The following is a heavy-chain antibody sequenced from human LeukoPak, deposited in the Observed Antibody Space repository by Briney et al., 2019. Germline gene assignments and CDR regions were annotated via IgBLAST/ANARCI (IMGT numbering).Heavy chain of an antibody. CDR2: MNPHTGHT. CDR3: ARADFWSGYSNYYYMDV. V-gene: IGHV1-8*03. Sequence: ASVKVSCKASGYTFLNYDINWVRQATGQGLEWMGWMNPHTGHTGYAQKFQGRVTFTRNTSISTAFMDLGSLMCEDRAVYYCARADFWSGYSNYYYMDVWGKGTTVTVCS. D-gene: IGHD3-3*01. CDR1: GYTFLNYD. J-gene: IGHJ6*03.